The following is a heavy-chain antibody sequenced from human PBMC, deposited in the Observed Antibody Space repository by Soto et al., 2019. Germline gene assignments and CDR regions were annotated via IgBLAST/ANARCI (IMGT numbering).Heavy chain of an antibody. CDR3: ARVVRDWYFDL. CDR2: ISAYNGNT. J-gene: IGHJ2*01. V-gene: IGHV1-18*01. Sequence: ASVKVSCKASGYTFTSYGISWVRQAPGQGLEWMGWISAYNGNTNYAQKLQGRVTMTTGTSTSTAYMELRSLRTDDTAVYYCARVVRDWYFDLWGRGTLVTVSS. CDR1: GYTFTSYG. D-gene: IGHD2-15*01.